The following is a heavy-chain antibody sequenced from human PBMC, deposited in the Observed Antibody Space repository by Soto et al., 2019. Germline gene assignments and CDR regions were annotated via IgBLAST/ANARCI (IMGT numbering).Heavy chain of an antibody. CDR1: GGSISSGGYY. CDR3: ARVGICYYYMDV. Sequence: NPSETLSLTCTVSGGSISSGGYYWSWIRQHPGKGLEWIGYIYYSGSTYYNPSLKSRVTISVDTSKNQFSLKLSSVTAADTAVYYCARVGICYYYMDVWGKGTTVTVSS. V-gene: IGHV4-31*03. J-gene: IGHJ6*03. CDR2: IYYSGST.